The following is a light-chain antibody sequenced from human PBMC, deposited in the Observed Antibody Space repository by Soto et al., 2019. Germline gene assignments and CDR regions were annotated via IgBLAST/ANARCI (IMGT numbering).Light chain of an antibody. CDR2: NTY. V-gene: IGLV8-61*01. J-gene: IGLJ2*01. CDR3: VLYMGSGISV. Sequence: QLVVTQEPSFSVSPGGTVTLTCGLSSGSVSTSYYPSWYQQTPGQAPRTLIYNTYTRSSGVPDRFSASILGDKAALTITGAQADDESDYYCVLYMGSGISVFGGGTKLTVL. CDR1: SGSVSTSYY.